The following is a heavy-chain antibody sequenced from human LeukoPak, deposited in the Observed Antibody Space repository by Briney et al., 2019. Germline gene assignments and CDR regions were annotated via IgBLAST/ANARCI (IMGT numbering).Heavy chain of an antibody. CDR1: GGSFSGYY. V-gene: IGHV4-34*01. J-gene: IGHJ4*02. CDR2: INHSGST. CDR3: ALQTDYGGNEY. Sequence: SETLSLTCAVYGGSFSGYYWSWIRQPPGKGLEWIGEINHSGSTNYNPSLKSRVTISVDTSKNQFSLKLSSVTAADTAVNYCALQTDYGGNEYWGQGTLVTVSS. D-gene: IGHD4-23*01.